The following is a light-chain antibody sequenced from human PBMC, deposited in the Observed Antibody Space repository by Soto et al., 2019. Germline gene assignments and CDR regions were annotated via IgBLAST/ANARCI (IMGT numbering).Light chain of an antibody. CDR3: QQYNSYPWT. V-gene: IGKV1-5*01. Sequence: DIQMTQSPSTLSASVGDRVTITCRASQSIGTWLAWYQAKPGEAPTLLLHDASSLESGVPSRFSGSGSGTEFTLTIRDLQPDDFATYYCQQYNSYPWTFGQGTKVEI. CDR2: DAS. CDR1: QSIGTW. J-gene: IGKJ1*01.